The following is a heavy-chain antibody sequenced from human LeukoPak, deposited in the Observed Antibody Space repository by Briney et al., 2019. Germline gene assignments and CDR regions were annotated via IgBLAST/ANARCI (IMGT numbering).Heavy chain of an antibody. CDR1: GFTFSNHG. CDR2: IWYDGSNK. V-gene: IGHV3-33*01. J-gene: IGHJ3*02. CDR3: ARDNADAFDI. Sequence: PGRSLRLSCAASGFTFSNHGMHWVRQAPGKGLEWVAVIWYDGSNKLYADSVKGRFTISRDNSKNTLYVQMNSLRAADMAVYYCARDNADAFDIWGQGTMVTVSS.